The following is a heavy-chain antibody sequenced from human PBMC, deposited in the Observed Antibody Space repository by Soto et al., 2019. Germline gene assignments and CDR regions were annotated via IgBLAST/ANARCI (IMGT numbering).Heavy chain of an antibody. V-gene: IGHV1-46*01. J-gene: IGHJ4*02. CDR3: ARSLAGDY. Sequence: QVQLVQSGAEVKKPGASVKVSCKASGYTFTSYYMHWVRQATGQGLEWMGIINPSGGSTTYAQKFQGRVTMTRDTSTSTVYMELSSLTSEDTAVFYCARSLAGDYWGQGTLVTVSS. CDR2: INPSGGST. CDR1: GYTFTSYY.